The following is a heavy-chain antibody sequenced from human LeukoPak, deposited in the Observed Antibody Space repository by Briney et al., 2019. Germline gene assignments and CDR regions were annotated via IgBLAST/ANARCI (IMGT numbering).Heavy chain of an antibody. CDR3: YIPYYDTSAYKGY. V-gene: IGHV3-48*01. Sequence: GGSLRLSCAASGFTFSDYNMNWVRQAPGKGLVWLSYISRSSRTIYYADSVKGRFTISRDNSKNTLYLQMNSLRAEDTAVYYCYIPYYDTSAYKGYWGQGTLVTVSS. D-gene: IGHD3-22*01. J-gene: IGHJ4*02. CDR2: ISRSSRTI. CDR1: GFTFSDYN.